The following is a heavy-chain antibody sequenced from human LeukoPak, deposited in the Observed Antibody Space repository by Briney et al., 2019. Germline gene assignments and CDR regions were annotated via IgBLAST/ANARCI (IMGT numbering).Heavy chain of an antibody. CDR2: IKSDGSSA. V-gene: IGHV3-74*01. J-gene: IGHJ4*02. Sequence: GXXLRLSCAASGFTFSSYWMHWVRQAPGKGLVWVSRIKSDGSSAIYADSVKGRFTISRDNAKNTLYLQMNSLRAEDTAVYYCARDLRTPSDTNIAIDYWGQGTLVTVSS. CDR1: GFTFSSYW. CDR3: ARDLRTPSDTNIAIDY. D-gene: IGHD4-23*01.